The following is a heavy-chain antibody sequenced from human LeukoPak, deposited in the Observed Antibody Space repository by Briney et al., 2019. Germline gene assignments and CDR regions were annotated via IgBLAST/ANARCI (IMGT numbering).Heavy chain of an antibody. CDR2: ISAYNGNT. Sequence: GASVKVSCKASGYTFTSYGISWVRQAPGQGLEWMGWISAYNGNTNYAQKLQGRVIMTTDTSTSTAYMELRSLRSDDTAVYYCARDALGAAAGNEYFQHWGQGTLVTVSS. D-gene: IGHD6-13*01. CDR1: GYTFTSYG. J-gene: IGHJ1*01. CDR3: ARDALGAAAGNEYFQH. V-gene: IGHV1-18*01.